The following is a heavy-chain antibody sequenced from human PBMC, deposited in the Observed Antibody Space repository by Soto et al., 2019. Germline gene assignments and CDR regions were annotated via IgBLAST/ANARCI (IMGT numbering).Heavy chain of an antibody. J-gene: IGHJ4*02. Sequence: QVQLVQSGAEVKKPGASVKVSCKASGYTFTRYAMHWVRQAPGQRLEWMGWITAVNCNTKYSQKFQGRVTITRDTSASTAYMELSSLRSEDTAVYYCAREGYQPYDYWGQGTLVTVSS. CDR2: ITAVNCNT. D-gene: IGHD5-18*01. CDR3: AREGYQPYDY. CDR1: GYTFTRYA. V-gene: IGHV1-3*01.